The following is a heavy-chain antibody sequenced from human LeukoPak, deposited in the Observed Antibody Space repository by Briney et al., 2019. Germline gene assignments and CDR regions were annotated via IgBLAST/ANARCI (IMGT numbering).Heavy chain of an antibody. CDR3: ARHQQAYYYGSGSYYFDY. V-gene: IGHV1-69*13. D-gene: IGHD3-10*01. CDR1: GGTFSSYA. Sequence: SVNVSCKASGGTFSSYAISWVRQAPGQGLEWMGGIIPIVGTANYAQKFQGRVTITADESTSTAYMELSSLRSEHTAVYYCARHQQAYYYGSGSYYFDYWGQGTLVTVSS. J-gene: IGHJ4*02. CDR2: IIPIVGTA.